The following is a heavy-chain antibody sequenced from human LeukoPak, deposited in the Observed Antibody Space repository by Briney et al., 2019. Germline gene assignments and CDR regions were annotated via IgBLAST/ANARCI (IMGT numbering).Heavy chain of an antibody. CDR3: ARLSMIDTFDI. CDR2: IYPGDSDT. D-gene: IGHD3-22*01. CDR1: GYSFTSYW. J-gene: IGHJ3*02. Sequence: PGESLKISCKGSGYSFTSYWIGWVRQMPGKGLEWMGIIYPGDSDTRYSPSFQGQVTISADKSINTAYLHWRSLKASDTAMYYCARLSMIDTFDIWGLGTVVTVSS. V-gene: IGHV5-51*01.